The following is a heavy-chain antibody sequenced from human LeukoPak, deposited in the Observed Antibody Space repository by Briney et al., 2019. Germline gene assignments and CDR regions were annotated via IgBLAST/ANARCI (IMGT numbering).Heavy chain of an antibody. D-gene: IGHD1-26*01. Sequence: PGRSLRLSCSASGFTFSSYGMHWVRQAPGKGLEWVAIIWYDGSNKYYADSVKGRFTTSRDNSKNTLYLQMNSLRAEDTAVYYCARGGYTGSYLFDYWGQGTLVTVSS. CDR2: IWYDGSNK. J-gene: IGHJ4*02. CDR3: ARGGYTGSYLFDY. V-gene: IGHV3-33*01. CDR1: GFTFSSYG.